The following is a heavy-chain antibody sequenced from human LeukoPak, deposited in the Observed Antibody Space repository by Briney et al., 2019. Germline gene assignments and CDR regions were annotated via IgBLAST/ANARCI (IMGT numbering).Heavy chain of an antibody. D-gene: IGHD3-10*01. CDR3: AKGGGWSWSYYYYYMDV. V-gene: IGHV3-21*01. J-gene: IGHJ6*03. CDR2: ISCSSSYI. Sequence: GGSLRLSCAASGFTFSSYCMDWVRQTPGKGLEWVSSISCSSSYIYYADSVKGRFTISRDNSKTTLYLQMNSLRVEDTAVYYCAKGGGWSWSYYYYYMDVWGKGTTVTIS. CDR1: GFTFSSYC.